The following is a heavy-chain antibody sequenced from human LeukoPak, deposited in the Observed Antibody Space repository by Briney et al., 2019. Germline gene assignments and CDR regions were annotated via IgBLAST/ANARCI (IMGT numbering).Heavy chain of an antibody. Sequence: GGSLRPSCAASGFTFSNYWMKWVRQAPGKGPEWVANINEDESQKYHVDSVKGRFTISRDNAKNSLYLQMNSLRAEDTAVYYCARGHHTRGLYDYWGQGTLVTVSS. D-gene: IGHD3-10*01. CDR1: GFTFSNYW. V-gene: IGHV3-7*01. CDR3: ARGHHTRGLYDY. J-gene: IGHJ4*02. CDR2: INEDESQK.